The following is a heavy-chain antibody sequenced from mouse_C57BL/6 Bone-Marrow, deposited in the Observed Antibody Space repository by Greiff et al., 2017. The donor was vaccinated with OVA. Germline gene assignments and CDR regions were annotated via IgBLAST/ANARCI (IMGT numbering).Heavy chain of an antibody. D-gene: IGHD3-1*01. CDR1: GFNIKDDY. J-gene: IGHJ4*01. CDR2: IDPENGDT. V-gene: IGHV14-4*01. Sequence: EVNVVESGAELVRPGASVKLSCTASGFNIKDDYMHWVKQRPEQGLEWIGWIDPENGDTEYASKFQGKATITADTSSNTAYLQLSSLTSEDTAVYYCTTGLFYAMDYWGQGTSVTVSS. CDR3: TTGLFYAMDY.